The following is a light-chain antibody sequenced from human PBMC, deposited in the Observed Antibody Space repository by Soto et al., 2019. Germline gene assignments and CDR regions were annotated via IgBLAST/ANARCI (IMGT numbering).Light chain of an antibody. CDR1: QSVSSY. Sequence: EIVMTQSPATLSVSTGERATLSCRASQSVSSYLACYQQNPGKDPRMLIYDASNRATGIPATLSGSGSGREFTPTIISLQSEDVAVYYCQQSNNWLIAFGQGTRLDI. CDR3: QQSNNWLIA. CDR2: DAS. V-gene: IGKV3D-15*01. J-gene: IGKJ5*01.